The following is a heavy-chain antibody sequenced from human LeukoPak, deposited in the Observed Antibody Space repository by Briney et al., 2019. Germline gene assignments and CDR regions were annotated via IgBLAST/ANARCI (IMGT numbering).Heavy chain of an antibody. V-gene: IGHV3-74*01. D-gene: IGHD3-3*01. CDR3: ARILPAADGVFDY. CDR2: INNDGGDT. J-gene: IGHJ4*02. Sequence: GGSLRLSCTASGFTFSSYWIHWVRQPPGKGLVWVSRINNDGGDTIYADSVRGRFTISRDNAKNTLYLQMNSLGAEDTAVYYCARILPAADGVFDYWGQGTLVTVSS. CDR1: GFTFSSYW.